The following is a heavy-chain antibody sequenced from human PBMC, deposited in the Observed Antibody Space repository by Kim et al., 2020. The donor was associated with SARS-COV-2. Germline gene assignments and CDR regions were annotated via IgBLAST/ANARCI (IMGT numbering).Heavy chain of an antibody. V-gene: IGHV3-15*01. CDR3: TTGVLWTQTELDP. CDR2: IKSKPNGGTT. CDR1: GFTFSNAW. J-gene: IGHJ5*02. D-gene: IGHD2-21*01. Sequence: GGSLRLSCAASGFTFSNAWMSWVRQAPGKGLHWIGRIKSKPNGGTTDYVTPVQGRFTISRDDSKNMVYLQMNSLNTEDTAVYYCTTGVLWTQTELDPWGQGTLVIVSS.